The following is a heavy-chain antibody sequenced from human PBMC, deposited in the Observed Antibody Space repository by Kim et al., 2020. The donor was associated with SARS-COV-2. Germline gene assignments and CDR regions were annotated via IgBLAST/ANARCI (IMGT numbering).Heavy chain of an antibody. V-gene: IGHV3-13*01. CDR2: IGTAGDT. Sequence: GGSLRLSCAASGFTFSSYDMHWVRQATGKGLEWVSAIGTAGDTYYPGSVKGRFTISRENAKNSLYLQMNSLGAGDTAVYYCARKARGSSSRHFDYWGQGTLVTVSS. CDR1: GFTFSSYD. CDR3: ARKARGSSSRHFDY. D-gene: IGHD6-6*01. J-gene: IGHJ4*02.